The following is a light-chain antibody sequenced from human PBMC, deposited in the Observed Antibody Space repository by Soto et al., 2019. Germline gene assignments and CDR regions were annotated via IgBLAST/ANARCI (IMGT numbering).Light chain of an antibody. CDR1: SSNIGTNY. V-gene: IGLV1-51*01. CDR2: DNN. CDR3: VTWERRLDAWV. J-gene: IGLJ3*02. Sequence: QSVLTQPPSVSAAPGQKVTISCSGSSSNIGTNYVSWYQQVPGTVPTLLIYDNNKRPSGIPDRFSGSKSGTSATLGITGLQTGDEADYYCVTWERRLDAWVFGGGTKVTVL.